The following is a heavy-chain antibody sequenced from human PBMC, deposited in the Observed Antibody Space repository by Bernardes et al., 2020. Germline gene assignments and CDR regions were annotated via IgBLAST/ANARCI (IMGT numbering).Heavy chain of an antibody. V-gene: IGHV3-11*01. CDR3: ARGKRYFDY. CDR1: GFTFSDYS. J-gene: IGHJ4*02. D-gene: IGHD1-1*01. Sequence: GGSLRLSCAASGFTFSDYSMTWLRQAPGKGLEWVSYISGSGSTIYNADSVKGRCTISRDNAKNSLYLQMNSLRAEDTAVYYCARGKRYFDYWGQGTLVTVSS. CDR2: ISGSGSTI.